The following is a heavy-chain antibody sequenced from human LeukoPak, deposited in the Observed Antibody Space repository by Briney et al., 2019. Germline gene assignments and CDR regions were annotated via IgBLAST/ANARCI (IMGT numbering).Heavy chain of an antibody. CDR2: IYYSGST. Sequence: SETLSLTCTVSGGSISSSSYCWGWIRQPPGKGLEWIGSIYYSGSTYYNPSLKSRVTISVDTSKNQFSLKLSSVTAADTAVYYCATDYGDYLGAFDIWGQGTMVTVSS. V-gene: IGHV4-39*01. CDR3: ATDYGDYLGAFDI. D-gene: IGHD4-17*01. CDR1: GGSISSSSYC. J-gene: IGHJ3*02.